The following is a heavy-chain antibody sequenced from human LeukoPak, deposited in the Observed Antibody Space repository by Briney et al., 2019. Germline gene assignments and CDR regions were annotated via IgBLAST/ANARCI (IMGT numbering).Heavy chain of an antibody. Sequence: GGSLRLSCAASGFTFSSYSMNWVRQAPGKGLEWVSYISSSSSTIYYADSVKGRFTISRDNAKNSLYLQMNSLRAEDTAVYYCARGDDILTGSLFDYWGQGTLVTVSS. D-gene: IGHD3-9*01. J-gene: IGHJ4*02. CDR1: GFTFSSYS. V-gene: IGHV3-48*04. CDR2: ISSSSSTI. CDR3: ARGDDILTGSLFDY.